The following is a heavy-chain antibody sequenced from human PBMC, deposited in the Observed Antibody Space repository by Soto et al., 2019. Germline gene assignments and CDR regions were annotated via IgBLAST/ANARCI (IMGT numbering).Heavy chain of an antibody. V-gene: IGHV5-10-1*01. CDR3: AATGYTYGYHFDH. J-gene: IGHJ4*02. Sequence: GESLKISCKGSGYSFAGYWITWVRQMPGKGLEWMGRIDPSDSSTNYSPSFQGHVTISTDKSISTAHLQWSSLKVSDTAMYYCAATGYTYGYHFDHWGQGTQVTVSS. CDR2: IDPSDSST. CDR1: GYSFAGYW. D-gene: IGHD5-18*01.